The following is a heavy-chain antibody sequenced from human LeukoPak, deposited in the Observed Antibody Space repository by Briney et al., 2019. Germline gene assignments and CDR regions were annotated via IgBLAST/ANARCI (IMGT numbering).Heavy chain of an antibody. CDR1: GYTFTGYY. D-gene: IGHD3-10*01. J-gene: IGHJ4*02. CDR3: ARSPRGSGSYYNFDY. V-gene: IGHV1-2*02. Sequence: ASVKVSCKASGYTFTGYYMHWVRQAPGQGLEWMGWINPNSGGTNYAQKFQGRVTMTRDTSISTAYMELSRLRSDDTAVYYCARSPRGSGSYYNFDYWGQGTLVTVSS. CDR2: INPNSGGT.